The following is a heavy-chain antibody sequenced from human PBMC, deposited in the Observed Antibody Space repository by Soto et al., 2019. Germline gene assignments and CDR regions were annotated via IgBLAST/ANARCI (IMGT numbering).Heavy chain of an antibody. CDR3: ARDNSAANGVLDH. V-gene: IGHV1-46*04. J-gene: IGHJ4*02. D-gene: IGHD1-1*01. CDR1: GYTFTNYY. CDR2: INPSARSA. Sequence: VKVSCKASGYTFTNYYLHWVRQAPGQGLEWVGMINPSARSASYAQKLRGRLTMDRDTSTTTVYMELSRLTFEDTAVYFCARDNSAANGVLDHWGQGTLVIVSS.